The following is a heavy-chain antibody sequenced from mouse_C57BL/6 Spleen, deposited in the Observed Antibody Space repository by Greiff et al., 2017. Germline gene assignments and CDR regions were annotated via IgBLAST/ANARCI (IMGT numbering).Heavy chain of an antibody. CDR3: TTGNYYGTPYYFDY. J-gene: IGHJ2*01. D-gene: IGHD1-1*01. CDR2: IDPENGDT. V-gene: IGHV14-4*01. Sequence: EVQLQQSGAELVRPGASVKLSCTASGFNIKDDYMHWVKQRPEQGLEWIGWIDPENGDTEYASKFQGKATITADTSSNTAYLQLSSLTSEDTAVYYCTTGNYYGTPYYFDYGGRGTTRTVSS. CDR1: GFNIKDDY.